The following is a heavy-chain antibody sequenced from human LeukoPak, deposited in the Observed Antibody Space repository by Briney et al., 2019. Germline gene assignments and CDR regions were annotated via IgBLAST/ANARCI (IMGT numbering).Heavy chain of an antibody. V-gene: IGHV1-69*13. CDR2: IIPIFDTS. D-gene: IGHD6-13*01. CDR3: ARLKRAIAAAGTSLRGWFDP. J-gene: IGHJ5*02. CDR1: GGTFSSYA. Sequence: GASVKVSCKASGGTFSSYAITWVRQAPGQGLEWMGGIIPIFDTSNYAQKFQGRVTITSDESTSTAYMELSSLRSEDTAVYYCARLKRAIAAAGTSLRGWFDPWGQGTLVTVSS.